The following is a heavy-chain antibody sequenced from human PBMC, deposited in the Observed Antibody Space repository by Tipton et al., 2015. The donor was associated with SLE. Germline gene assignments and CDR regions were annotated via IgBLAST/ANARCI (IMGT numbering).Heavy chain of an antibody. CDR3: ARGGSHWYFDL. V-gene: IGHV4-39*07. Sequence: TLSLTCTVSGGSIRSSSYYWSWIRQPPGKGLEWIGEINHSGSTNYNPSLKSRVTISVDTSKNQFSLKLSSVTAADTAVYYCARGGSHWYFDLWGRGTLVTVSS. CDR2: INHSGST. CDR1: GGSIRSSSYY. J-gene: IGHJ2*01.